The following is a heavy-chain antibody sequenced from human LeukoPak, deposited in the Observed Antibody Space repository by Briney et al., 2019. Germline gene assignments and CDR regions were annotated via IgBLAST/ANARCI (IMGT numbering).Heavy chain of an antibody. CDR3: ARGLGYSYGYGIDY. J-gene: IGHJ4*02. D-gene: IGHD5-18*01. V-gene: IGHV3-20*04. CDR1: GFTFDDYG. CDR2: INWNGGST. Sequence: PGGSLRLSCAASGFTFDDYGMSWVRQAPGKGLEWVSGINWNGGSTGYADSVKGRFTISRDNAKNSLYLQMNSLRAEDTAVYSCARGLGYSYGYGIDYWGQGTLVIASS.